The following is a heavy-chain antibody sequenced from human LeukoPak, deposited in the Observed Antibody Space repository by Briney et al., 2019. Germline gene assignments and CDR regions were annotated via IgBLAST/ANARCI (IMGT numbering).Heavy chain of an antibody. CDR1: GFTFSDYT. CDR3: ARSRSRSMSDKNFLY. J-gene: IGHJ4*02. D-gene: IGHD1-26*01. V-gene: IGHV3-21*04. CDR2: IKRSDNYR. Sequence: PGGSLRLSCVASGFTFSDYTMNWVRQAPGKGLEWVSSIKRSDNYRYYADSVAGRFTISTDDAQSSLYLQMNSLRAEDTAIYYCARSRSRSMSDKNFLYWGQGSLVTVSS.